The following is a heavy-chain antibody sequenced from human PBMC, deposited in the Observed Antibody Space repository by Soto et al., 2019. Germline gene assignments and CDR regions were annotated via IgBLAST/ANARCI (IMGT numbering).Heavy chain of an antibody. Sequence: QVQLVQSGAEVKKPGASVKVSCKASGYTFTSYDINWVRQATGQGREWMGWMNPNSGNTGYAQKFQGRVTMTRNTSISTAYMELSSLRSEDTAVYYCARGHSSSWYWYYYYGMDVWGQGTTVTVSS. CDR1: GYTFTSYD. CDR3: ARGHSSSWYWYYYYGMDV. D-gene: IGHD6-13*01. J-gene: IGHJ6*02. V-gene: IGHV1-8*01. CDR2: MNPNSGNT.